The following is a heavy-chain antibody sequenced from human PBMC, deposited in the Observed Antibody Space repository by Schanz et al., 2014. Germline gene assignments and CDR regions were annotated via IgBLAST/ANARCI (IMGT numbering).Heavy chain of an antibody. V-gene: IGHV1-18*01. CDR2: ISAYTNNT. CDR1: GYTFNTYG. D-gene: IGHD2-2*01. J-gene: IGHJ5*02. Sequence: QVQLVQSGAEVKKPGASVKVSCKASGYTFNTYGLNWVRQVPGQGLEWMGWISAYTNNTNYAQKVQGRVTMTTDTSTGTAYMELRSLRSDDTAVYYCARDRRRYCSTASCLHDNWFDPWGQGTLVIVSS. CDR3: ARDRRRYCSTASCLHDNWFDP.